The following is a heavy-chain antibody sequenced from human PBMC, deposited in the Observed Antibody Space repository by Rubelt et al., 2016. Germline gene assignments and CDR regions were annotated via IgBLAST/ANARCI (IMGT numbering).Heavy chain of an antibody. CDR3: AGGGSGYPALDY. D-gene: IGHD3-22*01. V-gene: IGHV1-18*01. CDR2: VTPNNANT. J-gene: IGHJ4*02. Sequence: QVQLVQSGAAVKKPGASVKVSCKASGYTFSNYGISWVRQAPGQRLEWMGWVTPNNANTNIAQKFQGRVTLTTDTPTRQACRGRRSVRAEDTAVYYCAGGGSGYPALDYWGQGTLVTVSS. CDR1: GYTFSNYG.